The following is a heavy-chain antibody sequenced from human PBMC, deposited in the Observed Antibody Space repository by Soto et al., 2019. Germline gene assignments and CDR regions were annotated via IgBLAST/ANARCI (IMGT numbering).Heavy chain of an antibody. CDR3: ATRDTGRVY. CDR2: SHQSGNT. V-gene: IGHV4-4*02. J-gene: IGHJ4*02. CDR1: GVSIGSHDW. Sequence: QVQLQESGPGLVKPSGTLSLTCAVSGVSIGSHDWWTWVRQPPGKGLERIGESHQSGNTNYNSSPQSRATISLDKSKNHFSLQLSSVTVADTAVYYCATRDTGRVYWGQGTLVTVSS. D-gene: IGHD5-18*01.